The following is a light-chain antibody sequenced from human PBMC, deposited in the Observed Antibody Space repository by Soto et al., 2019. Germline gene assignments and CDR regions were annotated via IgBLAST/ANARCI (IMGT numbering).Light chain of an antibody. Sequence: DIVMTQTPLSLSVTPGQPASISCKSSQSLLHGDGKTYLFWYLQKPGQPTHILIYELSNRLSGETARVSGSGSGTDITLEISRVEAEDVGVYYCMQTKQLPLPFGEGTKVEIK. CDR2: ELS. J-gene: IGKJ4*01. CDR1: QSLLHGDGKTY. V-gene: IGKV2D-29*01. CDR3: MQTKQLPLP.